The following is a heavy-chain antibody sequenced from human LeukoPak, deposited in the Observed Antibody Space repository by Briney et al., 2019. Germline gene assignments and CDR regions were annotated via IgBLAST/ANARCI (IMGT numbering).Heavy chain of an antibody. D-gene: IGHD6-13*01. V-gene: IGHV4-34*01. CDR1: GGSFSGYY. Sequence: PSETLSLTCAVYGGSFSGYYWSWIRQPPGKGLEWIGEINHSGSTNYNPSLKSRVTISVDTSKNQFSLKLSSVTAADTATYYCAREGRDSSSSYFDYWGQGTLVTVSS. J-gene: IGHJ4*02. CDR2: INHSGST. CDR3: AREGRDSSSSYFDY.